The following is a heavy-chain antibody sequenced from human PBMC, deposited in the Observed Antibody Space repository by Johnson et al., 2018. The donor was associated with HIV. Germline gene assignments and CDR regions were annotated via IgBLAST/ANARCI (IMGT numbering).Heavy chain of an antibody. D-gene: IGHD4-17*01. CDR1: GFTFSSYA. CDR2: ISYDGSNK. Sequence: QVQLVESGGGVVQPGRSLRLSCAASGFTFSSYAMHWVRQAPGKGLEWVAVISYDGSNKYYADSVKGRFTISRDNSKNTLYLQMNSLRAEDTAVYYCAKDYGDYGFVRDAFDIWGQGTMVTVSS. CDR3: AKDYGDYGFVRDAFDI. V-gene: IGHV3-30*04. J-gene: IGHJ3*02.